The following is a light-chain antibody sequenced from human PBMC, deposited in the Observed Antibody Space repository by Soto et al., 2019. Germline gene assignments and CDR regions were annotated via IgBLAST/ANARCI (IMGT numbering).Light chain of an antibody. J-gene: IGKJ1*01. CDR2: GAS. CDR1: QSVSSN. V-gene: IGKV3-15*01. Sequence: EIVMTQSPATLSVSPGERATLSCRASQSVSSNLAWYQQKPGQAPRLLIYGASTRATGIPARFSGSGSGTEFTLTIRSLQSEDFAVYYCQRYNNGWTFGQGTKVEIK. CDR3: QRYNNGWT.